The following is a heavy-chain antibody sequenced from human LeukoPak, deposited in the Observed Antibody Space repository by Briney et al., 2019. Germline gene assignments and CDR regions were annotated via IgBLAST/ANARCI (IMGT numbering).Heavy chain of an antibody. D-gene: IGHD3-3*01. CDR2: INHSGST. CDR1: GGSFSGYY. V-gene: IGHV4-34*01. J-gene: IGHJ4*02. Sequence: KASETLSPTCAVYGGSFSGYYWSWIRQPPGKGLEWIGEINHSGSTNYNPSLKSRVTISVDTSKNQFSLKLSSVTAADTAVYYCARGQGEVLRFLEWLFHYFDYWGQGTLVTVSS. CDR3: ARGQGEVLRFLEWLFHYFDY.